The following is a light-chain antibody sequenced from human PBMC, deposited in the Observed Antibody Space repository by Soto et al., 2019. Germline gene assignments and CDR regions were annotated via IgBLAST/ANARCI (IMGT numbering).Light chain of an antibody. CDR2: GNS. CDR3: QSYDSSLSVV. Sequence: QSVLTQPPSVSGAPGQRVTISCTGSSSNIGAGYDVHWYQQLPGTAPKLLIYGNSNRPSGVPDRFSGSKSGTSASLAITGLXXXXXADYYCQSYDSSLSVVFGGGTKLT. CDR1: SSNIGAGYD. J-gene: IGLJ2*01. V-gene: IGLV1-40*01.